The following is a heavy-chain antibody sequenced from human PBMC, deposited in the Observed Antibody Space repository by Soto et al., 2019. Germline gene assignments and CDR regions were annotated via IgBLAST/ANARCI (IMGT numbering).Heavy chain of an antibody. D-gene: IGHD3-22*01. CDR3: ARSSYYDSSGSLDY. V-gene: IGHV3-30-3*01. Sequence: PGGSLRLSCAASGFTFSSYAMHWVRQAPGKGLEWVAVISYDGSNKYYADSVKGRFTISRDNSKNTLYLQMNSLRAEDTAVYYCARSSYYDSSGSLDYWGQGTLVTVSS. CDR1: GFTFSSYA. J-gene: IGHJ4*02. CDR2: ISYDGSNK.